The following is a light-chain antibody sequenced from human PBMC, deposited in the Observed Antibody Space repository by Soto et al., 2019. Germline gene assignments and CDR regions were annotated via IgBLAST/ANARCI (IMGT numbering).Light chain of an antibody. CDR1: QSVSNNY. Sequence: EVVLTQSPGTLSLSPGERATLSCRASQSVSNNYLAWYQQKRGQSPKLLIFGSTDRATGIPDRFSGSGSGTDFTLTISRLEPEDFAVYYCQQYGSSLLTFGGGTKVEIK. V-gene: IGKV3-20*01. J-gene: IGKJ4*01. CDR2: GST. CDR3: QQYGSSLLT.